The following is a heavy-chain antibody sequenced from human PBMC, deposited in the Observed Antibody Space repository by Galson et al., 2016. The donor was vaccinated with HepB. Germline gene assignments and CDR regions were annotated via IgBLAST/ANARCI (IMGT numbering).Heavy chain of an antibody. V-gene: IGHV3-30-3*01. Sequence: LRLSCAASGLTFSIYSIHWVRQAPGKGLEWVAVISSDGTKKYYADSVKGRFTLSRANSKNTLYVQMDSLSTEDTAVCYCARDYSGNYYTSFDIWGQGTMVTVSS. D-gene: IGHD1-26*01. CDR1: GLTFSIYS. CDR3: ARDYSGNYYTSFDI. CDR2: ISSDGTKK. J-gene: IGHJ3*02.